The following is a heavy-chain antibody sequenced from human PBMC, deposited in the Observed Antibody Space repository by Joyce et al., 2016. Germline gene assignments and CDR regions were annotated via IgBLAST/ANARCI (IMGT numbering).Heavy chain of an antibody. CDR2: INPFFGAA. V-gene: IGHV1-69*12. J-gene: IGHJ6*02. Sequence: QVLLVQSVATVKRPGSSLKVSCKSSGGAFSNFTVNWVRQAPGQRLEWMGGINPFFGAAKYAEHFQGRVTLTADLSTRTAFMELSSLTSADTAFYYCARGGTSSDHFFFYTLDIWGPGTTVIVSS. CDR3: ARGGTSSDHFFFYTLDI. CDR1: GGAFSNFT. D-gene: IGHD1-14*01.